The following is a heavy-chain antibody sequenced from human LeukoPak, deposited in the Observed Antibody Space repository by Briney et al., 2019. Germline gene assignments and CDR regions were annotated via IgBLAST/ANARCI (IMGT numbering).Heavy chain of an antibody. V-gene: IGHV3-23*01. D-gene: IGHD3-9*01. Sequence: QAGGSLRLSCAASGFTFSSYAMSWVRQAPGKGLEWVSAISGSGGSTYYADSVKGRFTISRDNSKNTLYLQMNSLRAEDTAVYYCAKTLYYDILTGYYPYYFDYWGQGTLVTVSS. J-gene: IGHJ4*02. CDR2: ISGSGGST. CDR3: AKTLYYDILTGYYPYYFDY. CDR1: GFTFSSYA.